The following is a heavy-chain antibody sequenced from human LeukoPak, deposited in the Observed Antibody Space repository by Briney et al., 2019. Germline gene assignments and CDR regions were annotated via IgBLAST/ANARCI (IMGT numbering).Heavy chain of an antibody. D-gene: IGHD3-10*01. Sequence: GESLKISCQASGYTFTTYWIGWVRQMPGKGLEWMGIIYPDDSDTRYSPSFQGQVTTSADKSINTAYLQWSSLKASDTAVYYCARQRYFYGSGSLNFDYWGQGTLVTVSS. CDR1: GYTFTTYW. J-gene: IGHJ4*02. CDR3: ARQRYFYGSGSLNFDY. CDR2: IYPDDSDT. V-gene: IGHV5-51*01.